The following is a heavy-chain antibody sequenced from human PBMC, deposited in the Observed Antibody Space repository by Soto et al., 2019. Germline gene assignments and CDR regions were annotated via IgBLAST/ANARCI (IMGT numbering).Heavy chain of an antibody. D-gene: IGHD3-22*01. CDR1: GGSISTVDYW. CDR3: ARLGAYYQSLDP. J-gene: IGHJ5*02. CDR2: IYDGGRT. Sequence: NPSETLSLTCTVSGGSISTVDYWWSWIRQSPDMGLEWIGHIYDGGRTYNNPSLESRVTMSVDTSKSQLSLRLSSVSAADTAVYYCARLGAYYQSLDPWGPGTLVTVSS. V-gene: IGHV4-30-4*01.